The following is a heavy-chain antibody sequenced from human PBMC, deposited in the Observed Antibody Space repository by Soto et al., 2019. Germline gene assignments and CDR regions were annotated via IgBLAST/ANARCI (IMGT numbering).Heavy chain of an antibody. CDR2: ISQSGIT. CDR1: GASLSGYD. V-gene: IGHV4-34*01. CDR3: ARDPNANAFDI. Sequence: PSETLSLTCAVYGASLSGYDWSWVRQPPGQGLQWIGEISQSGITNYDPTLKSRVTISMDTSKNQFSLRLRSVTAADTATYYCARDPNANAFDIWGRGTMVTVS. J-gene: IGHJ3*02.